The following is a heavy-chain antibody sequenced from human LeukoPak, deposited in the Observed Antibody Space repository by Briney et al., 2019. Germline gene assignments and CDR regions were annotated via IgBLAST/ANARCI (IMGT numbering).Heavy chain of an antibody. CDR3: AEHYDVNHAVDI. V-gene: IGHV3-23*01. CDR2: ISGSGGST. Sequence: GGSLRLSCAASGFTFSSYAMSWVRQAPGKGLEWVSAISGSGGSTYYADSVKGRFTISRDNSKNTLFLQMNSLRAEDTAVYYCAEHYDVNHAVDIWGQGTMVTVSS. J-gene: IGHJ3*02. CDR1: GFTFSSYA. D-gene: IGHD3-22*01.